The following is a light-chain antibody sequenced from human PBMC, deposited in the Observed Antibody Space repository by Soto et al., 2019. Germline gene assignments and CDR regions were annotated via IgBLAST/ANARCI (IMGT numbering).Light chain of an antibody. CDR1: SGDVGNYSR. J-gene: IGLJ2*01. V-gene: IGLV2-18*02. CDR3: SSYTSSNTVV. CDR2: EVR. Sequence: QSVLTQPPSVSGSPGQSVTISCTGTSGDVGNYSRVSWYQQPPGTAPKLMIYEVRSRPSGVPDRFSGSKSGSTASLTISGLQAEDEADYYCSSYTSSNTVVFGGGTKLTVL.